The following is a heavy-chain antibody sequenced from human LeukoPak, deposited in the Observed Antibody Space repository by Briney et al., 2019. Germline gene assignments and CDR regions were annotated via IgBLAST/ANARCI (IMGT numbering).Heavy chain of an antibody. Sequence: GGSLRLSRAASGFIVSNNYMSWARRAPGKGLEWVSIISRRGATYYADSVKGRFTISRDNSQNTLYLQMNSLRAEDTAVYYCATRGRSGYYYGMDVWGQGTTVTVSS. CDR1: GFIVSNNY. V-gene: IGHV3-66*01. D-gene: IGHD1-26*01. CDR2: ISRRGAT. J-gene: IGHJ6*02. CDR3: ATRGRSGYYYGMDV.